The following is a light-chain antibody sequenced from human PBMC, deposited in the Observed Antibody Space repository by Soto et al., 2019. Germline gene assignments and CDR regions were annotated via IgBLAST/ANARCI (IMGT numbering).Light chain of an antibody. CDR2: EGS. J-gene: IGLJ1*01. V-gene: IGLV2-23*01. CDR3: CSYAGSSTYV. Sequence: QSALTQPASVSGSPGQSITISCTGTSSDVGSYNLVSWYQQHPGKAPKLMIYEGSKRPSGVSNRFSGSKSGNTASLTISGLQAEDEADYYCCSYAGSSTYVFGTGPQLTVL. CDR1: SSDVGSYNL.